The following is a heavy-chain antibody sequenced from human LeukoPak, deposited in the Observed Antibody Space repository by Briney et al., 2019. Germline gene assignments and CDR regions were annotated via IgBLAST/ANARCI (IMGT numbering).Heavy chain of an antibody. CDR2: IYHSGST. CDR1: GYSISSGYY. D-gene: IGHD5-12*01. Sequence: SETLSLTCTVSGYSISSGYYWGWIRQPPGKGLEWIGSIYHSGSTNYNPSLKSRVTISVDTSKNQFSLKLSSVTAADTAVYYCASFYSGYDSHYYWGQGTLVTVSS. CDR3: ASFYSGYDSHYY. V-gene: IGHV4-38-2*02. J-gene: IGHJ4*02.